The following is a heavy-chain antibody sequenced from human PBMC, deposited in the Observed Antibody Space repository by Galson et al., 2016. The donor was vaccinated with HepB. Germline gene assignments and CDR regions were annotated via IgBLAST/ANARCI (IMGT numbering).Heavy chain of an antibody. CDR2: ISESGFST. Sequence: SLRLSCAASGFTFNNHAMSWVRQAPGKGLEWVSGISESGFSTYYADSVKGRFTISRDNSKTTLNLQMNSLRVDDTATYYCARYSGTWFHFGNWGQGILVTVSS. V-gene: IGHV3-23*01. D-gene: IGHD5-12*01. CDR1: GFTFNNHA. J-gene: IGHJ4*02. CDR3: ARYSGTWFHFGN.